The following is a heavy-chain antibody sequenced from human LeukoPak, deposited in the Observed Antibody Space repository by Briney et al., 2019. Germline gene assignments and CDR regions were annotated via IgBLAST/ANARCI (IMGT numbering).Heavy chain of an antibody. V-gene: IGHV3-7*01. J-gene: IGHJ4*02. D-gene: IGHD4/OR15-4a*01. Sequence: GESLRVSCAASGFVFSSYWMSWVRQAPGKGLEWVANIKEDGSEKKYVDSVKGRFTIPRDNAKNSVYLQMNSLRAEDTAVYYCAREHDYGDYVDYWGQGTLVTVSS. CDR1: GFVFSSYW. CDR2: IKEDGSEK. CDR3: AREHDYGDYVDY.